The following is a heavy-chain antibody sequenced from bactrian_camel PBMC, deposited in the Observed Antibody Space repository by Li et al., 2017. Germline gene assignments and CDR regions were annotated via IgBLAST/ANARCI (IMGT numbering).Heavy chain of an antibody. CDR1: GLTFSTYG. D-gene: IGHD4*01. J-gene: IGHJ4*01. V-gene: IGHV3S6*01. Sequence: QVQLVESGGGSVQAGETLRLSCAAPGLTFSTYGMNWVRQAPGKGLEWVSGIYYDGTSTFYADSVKGRFTSSRNNAEDTLYLQMNGLKSEDAALYYCATYSDAPSPPYNYWGQGTQVTVS. CDR3: ATYSDAPSPPYNY. CDR2: IYYDGTST.